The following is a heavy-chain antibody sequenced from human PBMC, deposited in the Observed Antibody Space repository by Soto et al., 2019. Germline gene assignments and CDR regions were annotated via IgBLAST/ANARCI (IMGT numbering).Heavy chain of an antibody. J-gene: IGHJ4*02. V-gene: IGHV4-59*01. Sequence: QVQLQESGPGLVKPSETLSLTCTVSGGSISHYYWSWIRQPPGKGLEWIGDIDYSGSTNYNPSLKSRVTISVDTSKNQFSLRVNSLTAADTAVYYCARIYSSGWKYFDYWGQGTLVTVSS. CDR1: GGSISHYY. CDR3: ARIYSSGWKYFDY. CDR2: IDYSGST. D-gene: IGHD6-19*01.